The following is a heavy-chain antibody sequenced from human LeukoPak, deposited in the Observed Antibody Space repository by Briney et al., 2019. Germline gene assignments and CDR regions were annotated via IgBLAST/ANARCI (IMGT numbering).Heavy chain of an antibody. CDR3: ARDSTPYDSSGYCYDY. CDR2: ISTGSSYI. D-gene: IGHD3-22*01. V-gene: IGHV3-21*01. CDR1: GFTFSAYS. J-gene: IGHJ4*02. Sequence: GGSLRLSCAASGFTFSAYSMNWVRPAPGKGLEWVSSISTGSSYIYYADSVKGRFTISRENAKNSLYLQMNSLRAEDTAVYYCARDSTPYDSSGYCYDYWGQGTLVTVSS.